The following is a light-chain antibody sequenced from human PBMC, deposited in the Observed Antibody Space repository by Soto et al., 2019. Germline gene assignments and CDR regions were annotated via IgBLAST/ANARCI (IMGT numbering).Light chain of an antibody. CDR2: ATS. V-gene: IGKV3-11*01. CDR1: QSVSSY. Sequence: EIVLTQSPATLSLSPGERATLSCRASQSVSSYLAWYQQRPGQPPRLLIYATSNRATGIPARFSGSGSGTDFTLTINSLDPEDFAVYFCQQRTNWPTFGPGTKVDIK. J-gene: IGKJ3*01. CDR3: QQRTNWPT.